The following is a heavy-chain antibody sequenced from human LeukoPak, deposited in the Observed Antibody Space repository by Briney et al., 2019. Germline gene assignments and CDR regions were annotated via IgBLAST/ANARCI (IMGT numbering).Heavy chain of an antibody. CDR1: GFTFSSYA. CDR2: ISGSGDTT. Sequence: GGSLRLSCAASGFTFSSYAMNWVRQAPGKGLEWVSFISGSGDTTYYADSVKGRFTISRDNSKNTLYLQMNSLRAEDTAVYYCAKDRVDGSGWYPDYWGQRTLVTVSS. D-gene: IGHD6-19*01. V-gene: IGHV3-23*01. J-gene: IGHJ4*02. CDR3: AKDRVDGSGWYPDY.